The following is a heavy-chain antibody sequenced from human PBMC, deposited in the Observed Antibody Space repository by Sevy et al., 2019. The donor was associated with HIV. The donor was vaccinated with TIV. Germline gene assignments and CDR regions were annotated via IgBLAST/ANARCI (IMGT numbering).Heavy chain of an antibody. Sequence: GGSLRLSCTVSGFTVSDSHMSWVRQAPGEGLEWVAIISGGGDTTHYADSVKGRFTISRDNSKNTVILQINSLRVEDTAVYYCATLGGQLLTGYWGQGTLVTVSS. CDR2: ISGGGDTT. V-gene: IGHV3-53*01. CDR1: GFTVSDSH. D-gene: IGHD3-9*01. CDR3: ATLGGQLLTGY. J-gene: IGHJ4*02.